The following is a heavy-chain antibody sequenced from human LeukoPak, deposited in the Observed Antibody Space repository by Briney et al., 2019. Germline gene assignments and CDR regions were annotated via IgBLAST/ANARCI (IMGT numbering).Heavy chain of an antibody. Sequence: ASVKVSCKPSLYTFTSYDINWVRPATGQGLGWMGWMNPNSGNTGYAQKFQGRVTMTRNTSISTAYMELSSLRSEDTAVYYCSSGLHYYYYYGMDVWGQGTTVTVSS. V-gene: IGHV1-8*01. J-gene: IGHJ6*02. CDR3: SSGLHYYYYYGMDV. CDR2: MNPNSGNT. CDR1: LYTFTSYD. D-gene: IGHD3-10*01.